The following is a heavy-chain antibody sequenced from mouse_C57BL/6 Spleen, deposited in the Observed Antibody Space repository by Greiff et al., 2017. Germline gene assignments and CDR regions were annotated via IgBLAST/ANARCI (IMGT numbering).Heavy chain of an antibody. V-gene: IGHV1-22*01. CDR1: GYTFTDYN. D-gene: IGHD2-1*01. J-gene: IGHJ4*01. CDR3: ASIYYGNYDAMDY. CDR2: INPNNGGT. Sequence: EVQLQQSGPELVKPGASVKMSCKASGYTFTDYNMHWVKQSHGKSLEWIGYINPNNGGTSYNQKFKGKATLTVNKSSSTAYMELRSLTSEDSAVYYCASIYYGNYDAMDYWAQGTSVTVSS.